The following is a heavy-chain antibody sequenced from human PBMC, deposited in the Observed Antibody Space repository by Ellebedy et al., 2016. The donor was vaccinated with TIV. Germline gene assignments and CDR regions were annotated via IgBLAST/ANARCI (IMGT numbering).Heavy chain of an antibody. V-gene: IGHV1-18*01. Sequence: AASVKVSCKTSGYSFTSYGINWVRHAPGQGLEWMGWIIGYNSNTNYAQKLQGRITMTTDTSTSTAYVALRSLRSDDTAMYYCARSTYYYDRRWAFDIWGQGTKVTVSS. J-gene: IGHJ3*02. CDR1: GYSFTSYG. CDR3: ARSTYYYDRRWAFDI. D-gene: IGHD3-22*01. CDR2: IIGYNSNT.